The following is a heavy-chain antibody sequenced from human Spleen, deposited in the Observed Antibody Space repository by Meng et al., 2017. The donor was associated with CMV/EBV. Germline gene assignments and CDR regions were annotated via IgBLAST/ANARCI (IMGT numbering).Heavy chain of an antibody. Sequence: ASVKVSCKASGYTFTGYYMHWVRQAPGQGLEWMGWINPNSGGTNYAQKFQGRVTMTRDTSISTAYMELSRLRSDDTAVYYCARDLGELSFGFDPWGQGILVTVSS. CDR1: GYTFTGYY. J-gene: IGHJ5*02. CDR2: INPNSGGT. V-gene: IGHV1-2*02. D-gene: IGHD3-16*02. CDR3: ARDLGELSFGFDP.